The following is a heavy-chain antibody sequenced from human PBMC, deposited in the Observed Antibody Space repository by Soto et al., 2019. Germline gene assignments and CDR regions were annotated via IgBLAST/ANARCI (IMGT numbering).Heavy chain of an antibody. V-gene: IGHV3-49*05. CDR3: ASILKYGGCVPNAFDI. CDR2: IRSKAYGGTT. CDR1: GFTFGDYA. D-gene: IGHD4-17*01. J-gene: IGHJ3*02. Sequence: EVQLVESGGGLVKPGRSLRLSCTASGFTFGDYAMSWFRQAPGKGLEWVGFIRSKAYGGTTEYAASVKGRFTISRDDSKSIAYLQMNSLKTEDTAVYYCASILKYGGCVPNAFDIWGQGTMVTVSS.